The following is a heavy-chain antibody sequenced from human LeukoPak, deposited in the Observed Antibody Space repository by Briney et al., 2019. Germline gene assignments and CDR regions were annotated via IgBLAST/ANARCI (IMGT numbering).Heavy chain of an antibody. CDR2: IWHDGSSE. V-gene: IGHV3-33*06. CDR1: GFTFSSYA. Sequence: GGSLRLSCAASGFTFSSYAMSWVRQAPGKGLEWVAVIWHDGSSEFYADSVKGRFSISRDDSKNTVSLQMNSLRAEDTALYYCAKDTTGGWSGYFDSWGQGILVTHSS. CDR3: AKDTTGGWSGYFDS. D-gene: IGHD6-19*01. J-gene: IGHJ4*02.